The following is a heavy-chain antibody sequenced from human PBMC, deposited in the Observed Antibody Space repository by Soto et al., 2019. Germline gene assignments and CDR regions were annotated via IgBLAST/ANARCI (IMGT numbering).Heavy chain of an antibody. J-gene: IGHJ4*02. V-gene: IGHV1-69*13. CDR3: ATTRDGHNRKNFDY. D-gene: IGHD1-1*01. CDR2: IIPIFGTA. CDR1: GGTFSSYA. Sequence: GASVKVSCKASGGTFSSYAISWVRQAPGQGLEWMGGIIPIFGTANYAQKFQGRVTITADESTSTAYMELSSLRSEDTAVYYCATTRDGHNRKNFDYWGQGTLVTVSS.